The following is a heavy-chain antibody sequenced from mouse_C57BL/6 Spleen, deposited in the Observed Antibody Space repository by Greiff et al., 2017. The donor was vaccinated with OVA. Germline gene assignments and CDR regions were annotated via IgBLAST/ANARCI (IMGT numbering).Heavy chain of an antibody. CDR2: INPNNGGT. D-gene: IGHD4-1*01. Sequence: EVQLQQSGPELVKPGASVKISCKASGYTFTDYYMNWVKQSHGKSLEWIGDINPNNGGTSYNQKFKGKATLTVDKSSSTAYMELRSLTSEDSAVYYCAAQNWYYFDYWGQGTTLTVSS. V-gene: IGHV1-26*01. J-gene: IGHJ2*01. CDR1: GYTFTDYY. CDR3: AAQNWYYFDY.